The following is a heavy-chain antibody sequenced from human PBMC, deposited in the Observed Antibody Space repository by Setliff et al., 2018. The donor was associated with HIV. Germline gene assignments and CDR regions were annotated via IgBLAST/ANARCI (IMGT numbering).Heavy chain of an antibody. CDR2: IYHSGNT. CDR3: ARVTYYYDRSGLDY. D-gene: IGHD3-22*01. Sequence: SETLSLTCTVSGGSISSSSYYWGWIRQPPGKGLEWIGSIYHSGNTYYNPSLKGRVTISLDTSNNQFSLKLSSVTAADTAVYYCARVTYYYDRSGLDYWGQGTLVTVSS. J-gene: IGHJ4*02. V-gene: IGHV4-39*07. CDR1: GGSISSSSYY.